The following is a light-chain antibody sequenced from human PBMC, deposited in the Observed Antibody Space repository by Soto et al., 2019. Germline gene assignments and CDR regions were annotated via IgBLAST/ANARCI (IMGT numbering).Light chain of an antibody. CDR2: GAS. J-gene: IGKJ3*01. CDR3: QRYASSPRFT. Sequence: EIVLTQSPGTLSLSPGERATLSCRASQSVSSSYLAWYQHKPGQAPRLLIYGASNRATGIPDRFSGSGSGTDFTLTISRLEPEDLAVYYCQRYASSPRFTFGPGTKVDIK. V-gene: IGKV3-20*01. CDR1: QSVSSSY.